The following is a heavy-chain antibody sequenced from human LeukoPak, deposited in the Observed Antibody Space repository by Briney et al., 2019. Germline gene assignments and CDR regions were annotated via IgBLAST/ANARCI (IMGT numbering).Heavy chain of an antibody. CDR1: AFTFDNYG. D-gene: IGHD3-10*01. J-gene: IGHJ4*02. Sequence: GRSLRLSCAAAAFTFDNYGMRWVRHAPGKGLEWVSGINRSGDSTGYGDSVKGRFTISRDNAKNSLFIQMNSLRDEDTALYYCARARRGSSYYFDSWGQGTLVTVSS. CDR3: ARARRGSSYYFDS. CDR2: INRSGDST. V-gene: IGHV3-20*04.